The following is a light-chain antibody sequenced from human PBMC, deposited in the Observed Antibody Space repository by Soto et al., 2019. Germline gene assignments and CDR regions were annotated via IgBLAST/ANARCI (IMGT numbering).Light chain of an antibody. J-gene: IGKJ1*01. Sequence: VVVTQSPLSLPVTLGQSASISCSSSQSLENSDGKNYLSWFKQRPGQSPRRLISEVSKRDSGVPDRIRGSGLGTDFTLHISSVEAEDVGVYYCMQGRHLAWTFGQGTRVEIK. CDR1: QSLENSDGKNY. V-gene: IGKV2-30*01. CDR3: MQGRHLAWT. CDR2: EVS.